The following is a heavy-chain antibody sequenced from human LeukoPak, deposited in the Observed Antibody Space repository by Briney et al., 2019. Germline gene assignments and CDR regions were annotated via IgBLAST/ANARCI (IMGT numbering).Heavy chain of an antibody. CDR3: ARLRYHDFWSGYWKYYYYMDV. V-gene: IGHV3-30*04. CDR1: GFTFSSYA. CDR2: ISYDGSNK. J-gene: IGHJ6*03. Sequence: GGSLRLSCAASGFTFSSYAMHWVRQAPGKGLEWVAVISYDGSNKYYADSVKGRFTISRDNSKNTLYLQMNSLRADDTAVYYCARLRYHDFWSGYWKYYYYMDVWGKGTTVTVSS. D-gene: IGHD3-3*01.